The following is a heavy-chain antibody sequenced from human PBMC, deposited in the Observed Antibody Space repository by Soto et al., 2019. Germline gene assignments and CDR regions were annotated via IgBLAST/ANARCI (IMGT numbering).Heavy chain of an antibody. V-gene: IGHV4-34*01. CDR2: ISRSGST. CDR1: GGSLGGFH. CDR3: PRGRTAALIETRLFRVLFDL. J-gene: IGHJ4*01. Sequence: QVQLQQWGAGLLKPSETLSLSCAVSGGSLGGFHWSWIRQPPGKGLEWIGEISRSGSTNYGPSLKSRVTMSMDTSRNQVSLNLISVTDADTAVYYCPRGRTAALIETRLFRVLFDLWGHGNLVTVSS. D-gene: IGHD3-10*01.